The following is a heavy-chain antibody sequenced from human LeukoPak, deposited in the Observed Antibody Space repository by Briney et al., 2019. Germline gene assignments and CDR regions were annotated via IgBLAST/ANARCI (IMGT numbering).Heavy chain of an antibody. Sequence: SETLSLTCTVSGGSISSSSYYWSWIRQPPGKGLEWIGYIYYSGSTNYNPSLKSRVTISVDTSKNQFSLKLSSVTAADTAVYYCARAGYQLPPGSLTIDYWGQGTLVTVSS. CDR2: IYYSGST. V-gene: IGHV4-61*01. CDR3: ARAGYQLPPGSLTIDY. J-gene: IGHJ4*02. D-gene: IGHD2-2*01. CDR1: GGSISSSSYY.